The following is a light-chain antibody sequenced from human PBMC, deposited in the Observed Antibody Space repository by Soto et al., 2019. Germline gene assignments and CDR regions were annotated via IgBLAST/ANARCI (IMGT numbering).Light chain of an antibody. J-gene: IGKJ1*01. Sequence: IQVTQSPSSLSASVGDRVTTSCRASQGIHSYLAWYQHKPGKVPRLLIYAASALQSGVPSRFSASGSGTDFTLTISSLQPEDIGTYYCQKYNGAPWTFGQGTKVDIK. CDR3: QKYNGAPWT. CDR2: AAS. CDR1: QGIHSY. V-gene: IGKV1-27*01.